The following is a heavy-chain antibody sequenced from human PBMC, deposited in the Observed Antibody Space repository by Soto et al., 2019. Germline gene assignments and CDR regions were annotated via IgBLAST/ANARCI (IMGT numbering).Heavy chain of an antibody. CDR2: IYYSGST. V-gene: IGHV4-31*03. CDR3: ARGNVVPLDY. D-gene: IGHD2-21*01. Sequence: PSETLSLTCTVSGGSFSSGSYCWSWIRQHPGKGLEWIGYIYYSGSTYYNPSLKSRVTMSADTSKNQFSLKLSSVTAADTAVYYCARGNVVPLDYWGQGTLVTVSS. CDR1: GGSFSSGSYC. J-gene: IGHJ4*02.